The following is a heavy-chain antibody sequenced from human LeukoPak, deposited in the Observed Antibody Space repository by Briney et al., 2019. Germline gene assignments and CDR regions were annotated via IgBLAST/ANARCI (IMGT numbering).Heavy chain of an antibody. CDR2: IYTSGST. J-gene: IGHJ4*02. CDR3: ASVAAPKKYSSGWYGYNLDY. D-gene: IGHD6-19*01. Sequence: SETLSLTCTVSGGSISSYYWSWIRQPAGKGLEWIGRIYTSGSTNYNPSLKSRVTMSVDTSKNQFSLKLSSVTAADTAVYYCASVAAPKKYSSGWYGYNLDYWGQGTLVTVSS. V-gene: IGHV4-4*07. CDR1: GGSISSYY.